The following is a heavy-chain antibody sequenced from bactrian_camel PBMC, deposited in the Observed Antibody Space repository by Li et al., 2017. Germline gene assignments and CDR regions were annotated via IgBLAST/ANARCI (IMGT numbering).Heavy chain of an antibody. CDR2: IDTGDGST. J-gene: IGHJ6*01. V-gene: IGHV3S40*01. CDR1: GYTFNTY. CDR3: AARGPYCYTKLSVADFTY. Sequence: VQLVESGGGSALAGGSVRLSCAASGYTFNTYSWFRQAPGKEREGVAAIDTGDGSTYYLNSVEGRFTISHDNAKNTVYLQMNSLKPEDTAMYYCAARGPYCYTKLSVADFTYWGQGTQVTVS. D-gene: IGHD2*01.